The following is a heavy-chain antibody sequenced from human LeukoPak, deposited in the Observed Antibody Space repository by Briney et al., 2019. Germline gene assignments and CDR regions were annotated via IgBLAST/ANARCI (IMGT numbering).Heavy chain of an antibody. CDR3: TRRAAALDAFDI. V-gene: IGHV3-74*01. CDR2: IKSDGSST. J-gene: IGHJ3*02. CDR1: GFTFNTYA. Sequence: GGSLRLSCAASGFTFNTYAMSWVRQAPGKGLVWVSRIKSDGSSTTYADSVKGRFTISSDNAKNTLYLQMNSLRAEDTTVYYCTRRAAALDAFDIWGQGTMVTVSS. D-gene: IGHD6-13*01.